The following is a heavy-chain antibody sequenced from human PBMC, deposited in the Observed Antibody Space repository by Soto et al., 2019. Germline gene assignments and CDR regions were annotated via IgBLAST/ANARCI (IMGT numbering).Heavy chain of an antibody. CDR3: ARPARECSSPGCAN. V-gene: IGHV3-7*01. D-gene: IGHD2-2*01. CDR1: GLTFSNYW. J-gene: IGHJ4*02. Sequence: EVQLVESGGGLVQPGGSLRLSCVVSGLTFSNYWMSWVRQAPGKGLEWVANINQDGSESYYVDSVKGRFTISRDNAKNSLCLQMTSLRAEDTAVYYCARPARECSSPGCANWGQGTLVTVSS. CDR2: INQDGSES.